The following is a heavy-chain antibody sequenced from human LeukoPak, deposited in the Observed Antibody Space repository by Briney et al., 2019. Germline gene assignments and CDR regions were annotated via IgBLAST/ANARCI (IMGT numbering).Heavy chain of an antibody. D-gene: IGHD1-26*01. CDR2: INSDGSST. CDR1: GFTFSTYW. V-gene: IGHV3-74*01. J-gene: IGHJ4*02. CDR3: ARGSYSFDY. Sequence: TGGSLRLSCTASGFTFSTYWMHWVRQAPGKGLVWVSRINSDGSSTTYADSVKGRFTISRDNAKNTLYLQINSLRAEDTAIYYCARGSYSFDYWGQGTLVTVSS.